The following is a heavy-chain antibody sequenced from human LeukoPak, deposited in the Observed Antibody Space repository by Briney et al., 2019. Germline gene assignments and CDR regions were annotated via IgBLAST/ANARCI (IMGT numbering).Heavy chain of an antibody. V-gene: IGHV4-59*08. CDR3: ARSAIDAFDI. CDR2: IYNSGST. CDR1: GGSISSYY. D-gene: IGHD6-25*01. Sequence: PSETLSLSCTVSGGSISSYYWSWIRQPPGKGLECIGYIYNSGSTNYNPSLKSRVSISVDTSKNQFSLKLSSVTAADTAVYYCARSAIDAFDIWGQGTMVTVSS. J-gene: IGHJ3*02.